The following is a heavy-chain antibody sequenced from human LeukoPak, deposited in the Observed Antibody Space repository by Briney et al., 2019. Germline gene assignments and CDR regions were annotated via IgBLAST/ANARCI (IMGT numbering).Heavy chain of an antibody. D-gene: IGHD3-9*01. CDR2: IKQDGSEK. CDR3: ARGHTYYDILTGYKLIDY. Sequence: GGSLRLSCAASGFTFSSYWMSWVRQAPGKGLEWVANIKQDGSEKYYVDSVKGRFTISRDNAKNSLYLQMNSLRAEDTAVYYCARGHTYYDILTGYKLIDYWGQGTLATVSS. J-gene: IGHJ4*02. CDR1: GFTFSSYW. V-gene: IGHV3-7*01.